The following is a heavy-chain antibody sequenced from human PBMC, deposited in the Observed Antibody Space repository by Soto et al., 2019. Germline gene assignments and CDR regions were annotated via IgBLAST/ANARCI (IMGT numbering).Heavy chain of an antibody. CDR3: ARMYSSGSGWFHP. V-gene: IGHV4-31*03. Sequence: PSETLSLTCFVSGYSITAGGYYWSWIRHHPGKGLEWIGSFYSSGSIIYNPSLRSRVSISGDTSGNQFSMSLTSVTAADTARYYCARMYSSGSGWFHPWGQGTLVTVSS. J-gene: IGHJ5*02. CDR1: GYSITAGGYY. D-gene: IGHD6-19*01. CDR2: FYSSGSI.